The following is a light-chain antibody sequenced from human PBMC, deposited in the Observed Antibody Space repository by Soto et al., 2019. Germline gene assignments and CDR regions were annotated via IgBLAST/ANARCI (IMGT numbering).Light chain of an antibody. CDR1: QSISSW. V-gene: IGKV1-5*01. CDR2: DAS. CDR3: QQYNIYSALT. Sequence: DIQMTQSPSTLSASVGDRVTLTCRASQSISSWLVWFQQKPGKAPKLLIYDASSLESGVPARFSGSGSGTEFTLTISSLQPDDFATYYCQQYNIYSALTFGGGTKVEIK. J-gene: IGKJ4*01.